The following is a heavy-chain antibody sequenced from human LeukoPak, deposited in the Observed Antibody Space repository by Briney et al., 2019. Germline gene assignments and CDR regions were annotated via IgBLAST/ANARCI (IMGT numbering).Heavy chain of an antibody. Sequence: ASVKVSCKASGGTFSSYAISWVRQAPGQGLEWMGGIIPIFGTANYAQKFQGRVTITADESTSTAYMELSSLRSEDTAVYYCARADDYGDYGQDAFDIWGQGTMVTVSS. CDR3: ARADDYGDYGQDAFDI. D-gene: IGHD4-17*01. CDR2: IIPIFGTA. CDR1: GGTFSSYA. V-gene: IGHV1-69*13. J-gene: IGHJ3*02.